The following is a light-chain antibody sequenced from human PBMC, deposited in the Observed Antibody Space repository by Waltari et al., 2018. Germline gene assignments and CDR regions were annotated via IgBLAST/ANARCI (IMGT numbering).Light chain of an antibody. CDR2: DVS. J-gene: IGLJ2*01. CDR1: NSDGGCYNP. Sequence: QSALTHPAAVSGSPGQSITISCTGTNSDGGCYNPVPWYQQHPGKAPQFMIYDVSNRPSGVSNRFSGSKSGNTASLTISGLQAEDEADYYCSSYTSSSTVVIGGGTKVTVL. V-gene: IGLV2-14*03. CDR3: SSYTSSSTVV.